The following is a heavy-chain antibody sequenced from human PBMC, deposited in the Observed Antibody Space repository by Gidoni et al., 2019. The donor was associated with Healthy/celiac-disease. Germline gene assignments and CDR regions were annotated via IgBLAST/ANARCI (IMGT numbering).Heavy chain of an antibody. D-gene: IGHD5-12*01. Sequence: EVQLVESGGGLVQPGGSLRLSCAASGFTFSSYAMHWVRQAPGKGLEYVSAISSNGGSTYYANSVKGRYTISRDNSKNTLYLQMGSLRAEDMAVYYCARVSDPVEMATPGAFDIWGQGTMVTVSS. CDR3: ARVSDPVEMATPGAFDI. CDR2: ISSNGGST. CDR1: GFTFSSYA. V-gene: IGHV3-64*01. J-gene: IGHJ3*02.